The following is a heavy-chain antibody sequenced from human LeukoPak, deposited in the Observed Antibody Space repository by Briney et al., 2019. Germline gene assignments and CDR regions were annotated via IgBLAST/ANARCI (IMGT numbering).Heavy chain of an antibody. Sequence: SETLSLTCAVYGGSFSGYYWSWIRQPPGKGLEWIGEINHSGSTNYNPSLKSRVTISVDTSKNQFSLKLSSVTAADTAVYYCARVQFLEWLRPGAFDIWGQGTMVTVSS. D-gene: IGHD3-3*01. V-gene: IGHV4-34*01. CDR2: INHSGST. CDR1: GGSFSGYY. J-gene: IGHJ3*02. CDR3: ARVQFLEWLRPGAFDI.